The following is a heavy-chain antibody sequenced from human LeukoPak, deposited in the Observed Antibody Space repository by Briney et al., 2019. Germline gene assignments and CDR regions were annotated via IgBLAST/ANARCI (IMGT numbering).Heavy chain of an antibody. J-gene: IGHJ4*02. CDR3: ARSYYEYYYDSSGYYRPYFDY. CDR1: GFTFSSYE. CDR2: ISISGSTI. Sequence: GGSLRLSCAASGFTFSSYEMNWVRQAPGKGLEWVSYISISGSTIYYADSVKGRFTISRDNAKNSLYLQMNSLRAEDTAVYYCARSYYEYYYDSSGYYRPYFDYWGQGTLVTVSS. V-gene: IGHV3-48*03. D-gene: IGHD3-22*01.